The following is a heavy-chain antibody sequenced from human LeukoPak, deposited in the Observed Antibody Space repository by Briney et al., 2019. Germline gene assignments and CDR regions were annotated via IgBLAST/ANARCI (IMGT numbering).Heavy chain of an antibody. V-gene: IGHV4-59*08. J-gene: IGHJ4*02. D-gene: IGHD5-18*01. Sequence: SETLSLTCTVSGGSISSYYWSWIRQPPGKGLEWIGYIYYSGSTNYNPSLKSRVTISVDTSKNQFSLKLSSVTAADTAVYYCARTASGYGYALSYWGKGTLVTVSS. CDR2: IYYSGST. CDR1: GGSISSYY. CDR3: ARTASGYGYALSY.